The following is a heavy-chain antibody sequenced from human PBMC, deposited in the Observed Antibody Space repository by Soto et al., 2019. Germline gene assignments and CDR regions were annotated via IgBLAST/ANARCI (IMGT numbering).Heavy chain of an antibody. CDR2: IIPIFGTA. V-gene: IGHV1-69*06. J-gene: IGHJ5*02. CDR1: GGTFSSYA. CDR3: ARSRVDFRSTSCPPGSWFDP. D-gene: IGHD2-2*01. Sequence: QVQLVQSGAEVKKPGSSVKVSCKASGGTFSSYAINWLRQAPGQGLEWMGGIIPIFGTANYAQKFQGRVTITADKPTSKAYIELSSLRSEDTAVYYCARSRVDFRSTSCPPGSWFDPWGQGTLVTVSS.